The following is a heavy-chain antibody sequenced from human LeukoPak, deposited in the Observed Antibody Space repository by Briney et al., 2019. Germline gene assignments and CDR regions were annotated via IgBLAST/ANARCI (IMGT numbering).Heavy chain of an antibody. CDR1: GYSISSGYY. V-gene: IGHV4-38-2*02. CDR3: ASPSIAAAGEDAFDI. Sequence: SETLSLTCTVSGYSISSGYYWGWIRQPPGKGLEGIGSSYHSGSTYYNPSLKSRVTISVDTSKNQFLLKLSSVTAEDTAVYYCASPSIAAAGEDAFDIWGQGTMVTVSS. D-gene: IGHD6-13*01. CDR2: SYHSGST. J-gene: IGHJ3*02.